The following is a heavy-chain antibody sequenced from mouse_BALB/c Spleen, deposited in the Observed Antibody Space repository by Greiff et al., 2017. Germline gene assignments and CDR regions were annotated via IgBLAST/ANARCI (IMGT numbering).Heavy chain of an antibody. CDR2: ISYSGST. V-gene: IGHV3-2*02. CDR1: GYSITSDYA. D-gene: IGHD2-1*01. Sequence: EVQLQESGPGLVKPSQSLSLTCTVTGYSITSDYAWNWILQFPGNKLEWMGYISYSGSTSYNPSLKSRISITRDTSKNQFFLQLNSVTTEDTATYYCARGNHRVDYWGQGTSVTVSS. CDR3: ARGNHRVDY. J-gene: IGHJ4*01.